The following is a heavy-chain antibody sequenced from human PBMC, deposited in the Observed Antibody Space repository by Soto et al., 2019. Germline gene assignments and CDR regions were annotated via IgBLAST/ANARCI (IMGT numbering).Heavy chain of an antibody. CDR3: VRGYYGTGGYPFHYFDY. J-gene: IGHJ4*02. V-gene: IGHV1-2*02. CDR1: GYSLTGYY. D-gene: IGHD3-22*01. CDR2: IKPDSGAT. Sequence: HEHLVQSGAEVKRPGASLKVSCKASGYSLTGYYIHWVRQAPGQGLEWMGWIKPDSGATNYAQNFQGRGTLTSDTSIGTASMDLTSLTSDDTAVYYCVRGYYGTGGYPFHYFDYWGQGTLVIVSS.